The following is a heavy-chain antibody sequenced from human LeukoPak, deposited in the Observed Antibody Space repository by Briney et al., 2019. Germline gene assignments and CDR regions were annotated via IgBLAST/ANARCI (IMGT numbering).Heavy chain of an antibody. J-gene: IGHJ4*02. V-gene: IGHV4-4*07. Sequence: SETLSLTCTVSGGFISSYYWSWIRQPAGKGLEWIGRIYTSGSTNYNPSLKSRVTMSVDTSKNQFSLKLSSVTAADTAVYYCARAAYDSSGYPFDYWGQGTLVTVPS. CDR3: ARAAYDSSGYPFDY. CDR2: IYTSGST. D-gene: IGHD3-22*01. CDR1: GGFISSYY.